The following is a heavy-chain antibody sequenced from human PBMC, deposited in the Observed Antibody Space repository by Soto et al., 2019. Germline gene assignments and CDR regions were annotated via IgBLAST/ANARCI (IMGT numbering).Heavy chain of an antibody. D-gene: IGHD5-12*01. Sequence: SETLSLTCTVSGGSISIYYWSWIRQPPGKGLEWIGYIYYSGSTNYNPSLKSRVTISVDTSKNQFSLKLSSVTAADTAVYYCARGRDGYRYDYWGQGTLVTVSS. CDR3: ARGRDGYRYDY. CDR2: IYYSGST. V-gene: IGHV4-59*01. J-gene: IGHJ4*02. CDR1: GGSISIYY.